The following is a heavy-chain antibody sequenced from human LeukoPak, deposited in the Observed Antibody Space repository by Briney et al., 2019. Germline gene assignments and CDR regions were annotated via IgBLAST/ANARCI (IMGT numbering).Heavy chain of an antibody. CDR2: NYYSGST. Sequence: SETLSLTCTVSGGSISSSSYYWGWIRQPPGKGLEWVGSNYYSGSTNYNPSHKRRVTISVDTSKNQFSLKLSSVTAADTAVYYCARDRSPFEGEYYYDSSGYYLGGPYFDYWGQGTLVTVSS. J-gene: IGHJ4*02. D-gene: IGHD3-22*01. CDR3: ARDRSPFEGEYYYDSSGYYLGGPYFDY. V-gene: IGHV4-39*07. CDR1: GGSISSSSYY.